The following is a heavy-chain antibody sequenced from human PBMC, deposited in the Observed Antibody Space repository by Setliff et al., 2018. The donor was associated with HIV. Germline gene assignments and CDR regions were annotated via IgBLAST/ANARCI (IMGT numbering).Heavy chain of an antibody. CDR3: ARGRDKYGPIDY. CDR2: IHYSGST. V-gene: IGHV4-59*01. D-gene: IGHD3-10*01. Sequence: SETLSLTCTVSGGSISSSYWTWTRQPPGKGLEWIGNIHYSGSTDCNPSLKSRVTISVDTSRSQFSLKLSSVTAADTAVHYCARGRDKYGPIDYWGQGTLVTVSS. CDR1: GGSISSSY. J-gene: IGHJ4*02.